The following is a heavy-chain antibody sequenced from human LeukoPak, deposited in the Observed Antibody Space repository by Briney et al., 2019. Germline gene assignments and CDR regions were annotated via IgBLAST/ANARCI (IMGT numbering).Heavy chain of an antibody. V-gene: IGHV5-51*01. CDR3: AKEAMTGTGIGLDY. J-gene: IGHJ4*02. CDR1: GYIFSNHW. D-gene: IGHD1-1*01. CDR2: IYPGDSDT. Sequence: GESLKISCKGSGYIFSNHWIGWVRQMPGKGLGWMGIIYPGDSDTRYSPSFQGQITISADKSISTDYLQWKSLKASDTAMYYCAKEAMTGTGIGLDYWGQGTLVTVSS.